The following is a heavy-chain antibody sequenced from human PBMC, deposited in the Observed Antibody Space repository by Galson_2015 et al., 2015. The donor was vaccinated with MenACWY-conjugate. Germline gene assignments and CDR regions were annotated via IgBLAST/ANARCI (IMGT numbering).Heavy chain of an antibody. CDR2: ISTNNGNT. D-gene: IGHD6-13*01. CDR3: ARGESRYSRCPGGPAFDY. CDR1: GFTFSSYS. Sequence: SVKLSCKASGFTFSSYSMNWVRQAPGQGLEWVSYISTNNGNTNYAQSVKGRVTITRDNSKNSLYMQLNSLRAEDTAVYYCARGESRYSRCPGGPAFDYWGQGTLVTVSS. V-gene: IGHV3-48*04. J-gene: IGHJ4*02.